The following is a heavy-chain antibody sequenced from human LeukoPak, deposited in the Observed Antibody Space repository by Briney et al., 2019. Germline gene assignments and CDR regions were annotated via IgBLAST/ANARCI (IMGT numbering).Heavy chain of an antibody. J-gene: IGHJ4*02. Sequence: SETLSLTCTVSGGSISSGDYYWSWIRQPPGKGLEWIGYIYYSGSTYYYPSLKSRVTISVDTSKNQFSLKLSSVTAADTDVYHCARVVVPAAMGFYYFDYWGQGTLVTVSS. CDR3: ARVVVPAAMGFYYFDY. V-gene: IGHV4-30-4*08. D-gene: IGHD2-2*01. CDR1: GGSISSGDYY. CDR2: IYYSGST.